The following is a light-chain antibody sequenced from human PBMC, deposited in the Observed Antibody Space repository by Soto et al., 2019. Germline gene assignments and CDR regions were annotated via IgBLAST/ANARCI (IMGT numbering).Light chain of an antibody. CDR1: HDISNY. V-gene: IGKV1-33*01. Sequence: DIQMTQSPSSLSSSVGDRVTITCQASHDISNYLNWYQQKQGKAPKLLIYDASNLETGVPSRFSGSGSGTDFTFTISSLQPEDFATYYCQHYDNLPFTFGPGTKVEIK. CDR2: DAS. J-gene: IGKJ3*01. CDR3: QHYDNLPFT.